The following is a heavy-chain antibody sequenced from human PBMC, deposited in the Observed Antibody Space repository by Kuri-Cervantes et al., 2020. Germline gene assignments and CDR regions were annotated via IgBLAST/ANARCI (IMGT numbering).Heavy chain of an antibody. D-gene: IGHD6-13*01. CDR1: GYTFTSYG. CDR2: ISAYNGNT. V-gene: IGHV1-18*01. Sequence: ASVKVSCKASGYTFTSYGISWVRQAPGQGLEWMGWISAYNGNTNYAQKLQGRVTMTTDTSTSTAYMELRSLRSDDTAVYYCAREDESSSSWYGGVYYYYYYGMDVWGQGTTVTVSS. CDR3: AREDESSSSWYGGVYYYYYYGMDV. J-gene: IGHJ6*02.